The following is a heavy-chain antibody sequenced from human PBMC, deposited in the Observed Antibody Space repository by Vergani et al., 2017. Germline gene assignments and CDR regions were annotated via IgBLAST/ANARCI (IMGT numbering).Heavy chain of an antibody. CDR1: GFTFSSYA. Sequence: EVQLLESGGGLVQPGGSLRLSCAASGFTFSSYAMSWVRQAPGKGLEWVSAISGSGGSTYYADSVKGRITISRDNSKNTLYLQMNSLRAEDTAVYYSAKPNKGATGGVGAFDIWGQGTMVTVSS. V-gene: IGHV3-23*01. D-gene: IGHD1-26*01. CDR2: ISGSGGST. CDR3: AKPNKGATGGVGAFDI. J-gene: IGHJ3*02.